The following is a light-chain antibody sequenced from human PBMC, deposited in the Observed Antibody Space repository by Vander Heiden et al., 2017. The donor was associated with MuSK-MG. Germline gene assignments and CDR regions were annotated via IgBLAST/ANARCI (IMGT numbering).Light chain of an antibody. Sequence: AIQMTQSPSSLSASVGDRVTITCRASQGIRNDLGWYQQKPGKAPKLLIYAASSLQSGVPSRFSGSGSGTDFTLTISSLQPEDIATYYCQQDYNYPKTFGQGTKLEIK. CDR3: QQDYNYPKT. CDR2: AAS. V-gene: IGKV1-6*01. CDR1: QGIRND. J-gene: IGKJ2*01.